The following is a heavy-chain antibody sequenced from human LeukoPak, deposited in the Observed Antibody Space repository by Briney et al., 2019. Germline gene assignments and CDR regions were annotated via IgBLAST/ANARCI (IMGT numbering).Heavy chain of an antibody. D-gene: IGHD3-10*01. CDR1: GYTLTELS. J-gene: IGHJ4*02. V-gene: IGHV1-24*01. Sequence: GASVKVSCKVSGYTLTELSMHWVRQAPGKGLEWMGGFDPEDGETIYAQKFQGRVTMTEDTSTDTAYMELSSLRSEDTAVYYCATGPPSNMVRGVTPPGRFDYWGQGTLVTVSS. CDR3: ATGPPSNMVRGVTPPGRFDY. CDR2: FDPEDGET.